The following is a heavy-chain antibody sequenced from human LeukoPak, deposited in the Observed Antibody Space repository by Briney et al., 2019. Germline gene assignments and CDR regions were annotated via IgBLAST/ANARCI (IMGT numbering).Heavy chain of an antibody. D-gene: IGHD2-15*01. CDR3: ARNKISVVAFDY. CDR2: IIPIFGTA. J-gene: IGHJ4*02. CDR1: GGTFSSYA. Sequence: ASVKVSCKASGGTFSSYAISWVRQAPGQGLEWMGGIIPIFGTANYAQKFQGRVTITADKSTSTAYMELSSLRSEDTAVYYCARNKISVVAFDYWGQGTLVTVSS. V-gene: IGHV1-69*06.